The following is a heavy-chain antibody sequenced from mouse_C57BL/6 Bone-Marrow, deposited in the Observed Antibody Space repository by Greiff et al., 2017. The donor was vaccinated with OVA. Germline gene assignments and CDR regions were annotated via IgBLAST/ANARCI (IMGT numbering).Heavy chain of an antibody. CDR1: GFTFSDYG. CDR3: ARYDYDGGFDY. Sequence: EVHLVESGGGLVKPGGSLKLSCAASGFTFSDYGMHWVRQAPEKGLEWVAYISSGSSTIYYADTVQGRFTISRDNAKNTLFLQMTSLRSEDTAMYYCARYDYDGGFDYWGQGTTLTVSS. D-gene: IGHD2-4*01. V-gene: IGHV5-17*01. CDR2: ISSGSSTI. J-gene: IGHJ2*01.